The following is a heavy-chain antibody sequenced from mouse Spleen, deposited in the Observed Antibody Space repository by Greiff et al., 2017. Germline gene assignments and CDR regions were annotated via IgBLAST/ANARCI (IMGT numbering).Heavy chain of an antibody. V-gene: IGHV1-42*01. D-gene: IGHD1-2*01. CDR2: INPSTGGT. J-gene: IGHJ4*01. CDR1: GYSFTGYY. CDR3: ARAATYAMDY. Sequence: VQLKQSGPELVKPGASVKISCKASGYSFTGYYMNWVKQSPEKSLEWIGEINPSTGGTTYNQKFKAKATLTVDKSSSTAYMQLKSLTSEDSAVYYCARAATYAMDYWGQGTSVTVSS.